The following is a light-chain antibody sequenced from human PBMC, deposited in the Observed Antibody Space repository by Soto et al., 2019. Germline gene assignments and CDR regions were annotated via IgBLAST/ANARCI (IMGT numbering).Light chain of an antibody. V-gene: IGKV3-20*01. CDR2: GS. J-gene: IGKJ2*01. CDR1: HSVTSTY. Sequence: ENLLTQSPVTLSLSPGDSATLSCRATHSVTSTYLAWYQQKPGQAPRLLIYGSTRATGIPDRCSGSRSGADFTLTIARLEPEDFAVYFCQQVSPSPLMYTFDQGTKLEI. CDR3: QQVSPSPLMYT.